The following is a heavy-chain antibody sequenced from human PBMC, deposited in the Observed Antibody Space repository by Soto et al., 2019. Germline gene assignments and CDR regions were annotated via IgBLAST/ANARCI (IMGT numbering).Heavy chain of an antibody. CDR1: GGSISSFY. D-gene: IGHD6-19*01. J-gene: IGHJ5*02. CDR2: VYDSGSS. Sequence: SETLSLTCNVSGGSISSFYWTWIRQPAGGRLEWIGRVYDSGSSNYNPSLKTRITMPLHRSRSQFSLSLYSVTAADTAVYYCARGVAETDFYPWANWFDLWGHGILVTVSS. V-gene: IGHV4-4*07. CDR3: ARGVAETDFYPWANWFDL.